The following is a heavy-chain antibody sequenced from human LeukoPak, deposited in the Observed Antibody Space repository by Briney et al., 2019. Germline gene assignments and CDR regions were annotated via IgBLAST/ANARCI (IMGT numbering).Heavy chain of an antibody. J-gene: IGHJ1*01. V-gene: IGHV3-23*01. CDR2: ISGSGGST. Sequence: GGSLRLSCAASGFTFISYAMTWVRQVPGKGLEWDSVISGSGGSTYYADSVKGRFTISRDNSKNTLYLQTNSLRAEDTAVYYCAKPLQATVVTPEYFQHWGQGTLVTVSS. CDR1: GFTFISYA. D-gene: IGHD4-23*01. CDR3: AKPLQATVVTPEYFQH.